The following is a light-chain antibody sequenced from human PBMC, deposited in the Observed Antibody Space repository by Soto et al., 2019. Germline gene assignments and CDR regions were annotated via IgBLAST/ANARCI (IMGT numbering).Light chain of an antibody. V-gene: IGKV4-1*01. CDR3: QQYYSTPYT. CDR1: STNKNY. CDR2: WAS. J-gene: IGKJ2*01. Sequence: DIVMTQSPDSLDVSLGERATINCKSSSTNKNYLAWYQQKPGQPPKLLIHWASTRESGVPDRFSGSGSGTDFTLTISSLQAEDVAVYYCQQYYSTPYTLGQGTKLEIK.